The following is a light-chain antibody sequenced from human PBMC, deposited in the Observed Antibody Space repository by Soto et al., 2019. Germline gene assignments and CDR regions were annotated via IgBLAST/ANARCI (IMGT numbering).Light chain of an antibody. J-gene: IGLJ1*01. CDR1: SSDVGGYKF. Sequence: QSALTQPASVSGSPGQSITISCTGTSSDVGGYKFVSWYQQYPGKAPKLMIYEGSKRPSGVSDRFSGSKSGNTASLTISGLPAEDEADYFCCSSAGGSNVFGTGTKVTVL. CDR2: EGS. V-gene: IGLV2-23*03. CDR3: CSSAGGSNV.